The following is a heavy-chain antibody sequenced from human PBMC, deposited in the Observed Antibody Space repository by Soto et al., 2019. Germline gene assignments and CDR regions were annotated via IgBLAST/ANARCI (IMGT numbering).Heavy chain of an antibody. J-gene: IGHJ4*02. D-gene: IGHD3-16*01. CDR1: GYTFTEYY. V-gene: IGHV1-2*01. CDR2: INPRTGDT. CDR3: SGGPHGGGAPYYFDY. Sequence: QVQLVQSGAGVKKPGASVQVSGKASGYTFTEYYLYWVRQAPGQGPEWLGGINPRTGDTNQAQKFSGRGTQDQELSLHNGYKGAPRVKSGDPGGYYRSGGPHGGGAPYYFDYWGQGSLVTVSS.